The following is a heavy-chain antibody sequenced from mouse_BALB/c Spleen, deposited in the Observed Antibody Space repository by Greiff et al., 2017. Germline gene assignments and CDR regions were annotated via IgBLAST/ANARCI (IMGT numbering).Heavy chain of an antibody. D-gene: IGHD2-14*01. V-gene: IGHV1-9*01. CDR1: GYTFSSYW. Sequence: VQLQQSGAELMKPGASVKISCKATGYTFSSYWIEWVKQRPGHGLEWIGEILPGSGSTNYNEKFKGKATFTADTSSNTAYMQLSSLTSEDSAVYYCAVYYRYDGFAYWGQGTLVTVSA. CDR2: ILPGSGST. J-gene: IGHJ3*01. CDR3: AVYYRYDGFAY.